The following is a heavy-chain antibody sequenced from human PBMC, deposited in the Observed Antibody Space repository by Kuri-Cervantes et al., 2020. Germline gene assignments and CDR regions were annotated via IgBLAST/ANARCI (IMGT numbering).Heavy chain of an antibody. Sequence: SLKISCAASGFTFDDYAMHWVRQVLGKGLEWVSGISWNSGTIAYADSVKGRFTISRDNAKNSLYLQMNSLRAEDTALYYCARGHIRFVDYWGQGTLVTVSS. D-gene: IGHD3-3*01. V-gene: IGHV3-9*01. CDR2: ISWNSGTI. CDR3: ARGHIRFVDY. J-gene: IGHJ4*02. CDR1: GFTFDDYA.